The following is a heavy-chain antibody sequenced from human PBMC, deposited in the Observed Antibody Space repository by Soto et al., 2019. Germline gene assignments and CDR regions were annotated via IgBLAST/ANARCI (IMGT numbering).Heavy chain of an antibody. J-gene: IGHJ3*02. CDR2: INHSGST. Sequence: PSETLSLTCAVYGGSFSGYYWSWIRQPPGKGLEWIGEINHSGSTNYNPSLKSRVTISVDTSKNQFSLKLSSVTAADTAVYYCVGRAKLTIFGRGHDCDIWGQGTMFTISS. CDR3: VGRAKLTIFGRGHDCDI. D-gene: IGHD3-3*01. V-gene: IGHV4-34*01. CDR1: GGSFSGYY.